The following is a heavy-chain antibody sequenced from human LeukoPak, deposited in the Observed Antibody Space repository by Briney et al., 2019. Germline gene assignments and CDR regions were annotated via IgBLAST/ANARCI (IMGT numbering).Heavy chain of an antibody. Sequence: PGGSLRLSCAAPGFTFSSYSMNWVRQAPGKGLEWVSSISSSGTYIYYADSVKGRFTISRDNAKSSLYLQMNSLRVEDTAVYYCARVPPSSGWYIFDNWGQGTLVTVSS. J-gene: IGHJ4*02. D-gene: IGHD6-19*01. V-gene: IGHV3-21*01. CDR3: ARVPPSSGWYIFDN. CDR2: ISSSGTYI. CDR1: GFTFSSYS.